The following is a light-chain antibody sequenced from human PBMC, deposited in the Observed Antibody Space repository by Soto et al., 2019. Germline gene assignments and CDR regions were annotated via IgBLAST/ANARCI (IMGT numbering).Light chain of an antibody. CDR3: CSYAGSSLRNV. V-gene: IGLV2-23*02. J-gene: IGLJ1*01. Sequence: QSALTQPASVSGSPGQSITISCTGTSNDVGSYNLVSWYQQLPGKAPKLLIYEVNKRPSGASNRFSGSKSGNTASQTISGLQAEDEADYYCCSYAGSSLRNVFGTGTKVTVL. CDR1: SNDVGSYNL. CDR2: EVN.